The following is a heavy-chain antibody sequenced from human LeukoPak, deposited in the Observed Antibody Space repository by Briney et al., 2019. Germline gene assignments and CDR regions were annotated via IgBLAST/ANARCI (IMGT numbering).Heavy chain of an antibody. D-gene: IGHD5-24*01. CDR1: GAPISSYY. CDR2: IYYSGSS. Sequence: SETLSLTCTVSGAPISSYYWSWIRQPPGKGLEWIGYIYYSGSSNYNPSLKSRVTISVDTSKNQFSLKLSSVTAADTAVYYCARYPFDGYNYYFDYWGQGTLVTVSS. J-gene: IGHJ4*02. CDR3: ARYPFDGYNYYFDY. V-gene: IGHV4-59*01.